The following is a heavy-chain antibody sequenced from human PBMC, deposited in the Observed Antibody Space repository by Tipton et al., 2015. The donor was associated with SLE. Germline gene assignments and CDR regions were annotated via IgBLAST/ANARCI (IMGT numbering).Heavy chain of an antibody. Sequence: SLRLSCAAYGFTFSSHWMSWVRQAPGKGLEWVANIKQDGSEKYYVDSVKGRFTIPRDNAKNSLYLQMNSLRAEDTAVYYCARDKGSSSWYGYYFDYWGQGTLVTVSS. D-gene: IGHD6-13*01. CDR1: GFTFSSHW. CDR2: IKQDGSEK. J-gene: IGHJ4*02. CDR3: ARDKGSSSWYGYYFDY. V-gene: IGHV3-7*01.